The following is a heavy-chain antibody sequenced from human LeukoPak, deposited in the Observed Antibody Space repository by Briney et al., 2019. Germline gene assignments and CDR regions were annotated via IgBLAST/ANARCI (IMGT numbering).Heavy chain of an antibody. CDR3: AKALRLVVITPRKYYYYGMDV. D-gene: IGHD3-22*01. J-gene: IGHJ6*02. CDR1: GFTFSSYA. CDR2: ISGSGSST. V-gene: IGHV3-23*01. Sequence: QTGGSLRLSCAASGFTFSSYAMNWVRQAPGKGLEWVSGISGSGSSTYYVDSVKGRFTISRDNSKNTLYLQMSSLRAEDTAVYYCAKALRLVVITPRKYYYYGMDVWGQGTTVTVSS.